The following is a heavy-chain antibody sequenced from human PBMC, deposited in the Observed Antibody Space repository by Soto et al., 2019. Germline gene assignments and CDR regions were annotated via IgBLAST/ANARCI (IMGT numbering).Heavy chain of an antibody. CDR3: AREQTDAFDI. CDR1: GFTVSNYY. CDR2: LYSGGTT. V-gene: IGHV3-66*01. Sequence: EVQLVESVGGLVQPGGSLRLSCAASGFTVSNYYITWVRQAPGKGLEWVSVLYSGGTTNSADSVKGRFTISRDNSKNTVSLQMTSLRADDTAIYYCAREQTDAFDIWGPGTTVTVSS. J-gene: IGHJ3*02.